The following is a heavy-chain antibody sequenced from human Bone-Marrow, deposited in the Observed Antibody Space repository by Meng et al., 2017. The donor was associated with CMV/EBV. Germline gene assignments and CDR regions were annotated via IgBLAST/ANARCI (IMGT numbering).Heavy chain of an antibody. CDR1: GYTFTSYG. J-gene: IGHJ6*02. CDR2: ISAYNGNT. V-gene: IGHV1-18*01. Sequence: ASVKVSCKASGYTFTSYGISWVRQAPGQGLEWMGWISAYNGNTNYAQKLQGRVTMTTDTSTSTAYMELRSLRSDDTAVYYCARAPVAYYDFWSGSFTDYYYGMDVWGQGTTVTVSS. D-gene: IGHD3-3*01. CDR3: ARAPVAYYDFWSGSFTDYYYGMDV.